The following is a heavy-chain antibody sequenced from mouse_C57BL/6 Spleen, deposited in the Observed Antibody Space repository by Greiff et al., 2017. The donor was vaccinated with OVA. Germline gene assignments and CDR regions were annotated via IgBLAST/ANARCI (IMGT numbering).Heavy chain of an antibody. CDR2: IHPNSGST. J-gene: IGHJ2*01. CDR3: ASNYYGSSYLYFDY. Sequence: VQLQQPGAELVKPGASVKLSCKASGYTFTSYWMHWVKQRPGQGLEWIGMIHPNSGSTNYNEKFKSKATLTVDKSSSTAYMQLSSLTSEDSAVYYCASNYYGSSYLYFDYWGQGTTLTVSS. D-gene: IGHD1-1*01. CDR1: GYTFTSYW. V-gene: IGHV1-64*01.